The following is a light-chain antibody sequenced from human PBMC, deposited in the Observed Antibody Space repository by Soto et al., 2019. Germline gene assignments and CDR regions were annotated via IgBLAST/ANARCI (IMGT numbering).Light chain of an antibody. CDR2: GAS. J-gene: IGKJ1*01. Sequence: EIVLTQSPGTLSLSPGEIATLSFSASQSVSSGYLAWYQQKPGQAPRLLIYGASSRATGIPDRFSGSGSGTDFTLTISRLEPEDFAVYYCQQYGSSPRTFGQGTKVDIK. CDR1: QSVSSGY. CDR3: QQYGSSPRT. V-gene: IGKV3-20*01.